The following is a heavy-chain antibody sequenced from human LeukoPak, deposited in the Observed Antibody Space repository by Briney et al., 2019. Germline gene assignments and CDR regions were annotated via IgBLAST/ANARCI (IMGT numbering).Heavy chain of an antibody. V-gene: IGHV3-21*01. J-gene: IGHJ5*02. CDR3: ARRGIAVAENWFDP. CDR2: ISSSSSYI. Sequence: GGSLRLSCAASGFTFSSYSMNWVRRAPGKGLEWVSSISSSSSYIYYAVSVKGRFTISRDNAKNSLYLQMNSPRAEDTAVYYCARRGIAVAENWFDPWGQGTLVTVSS. D-gene: IGHD6-19*01. CDR1: GFTFSSYS.